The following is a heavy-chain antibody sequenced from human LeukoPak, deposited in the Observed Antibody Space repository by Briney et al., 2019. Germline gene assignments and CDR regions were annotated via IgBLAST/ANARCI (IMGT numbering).Heavy chain of an antibody. J-gene: IGHJ4*02. Sequence: GGSLRLSCAASGFTFSSYGMHWVRQAPGKGLEWVAFIRYDGSNKYYADSVKGRFTISRDNSKNTLYPQMNSLRAEDTAVYYCAKDQAIFGVVTRGIDYWGQGTLVTVSS. CDR3: AKDQAIFGVVTRGIDY. CDR2: IRYDGSNK. D-gene: IGHD3-3*01. V-gene: IGHV3-30*02. CDR1: GFTFSSYG.